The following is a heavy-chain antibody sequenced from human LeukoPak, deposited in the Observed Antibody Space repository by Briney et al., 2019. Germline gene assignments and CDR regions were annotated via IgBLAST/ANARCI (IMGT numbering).Heavy chain of an antibody. V-gene: IGHV3-53*01. CDR3: ARDGSGFDY. CDR2: IYSGGST. J-gene: IGHJ4*02. CDR1: GFTVSSNY. Sequence: GGSPRLSCAASGFTVSSNYMSWVRQAPGKGLEWASVIYSGGSTYYADSVKGRFTISRDNSKNTLYLQMNSLRAEDTAVYYCARDGSGFDYWGQGTLVTVSS.